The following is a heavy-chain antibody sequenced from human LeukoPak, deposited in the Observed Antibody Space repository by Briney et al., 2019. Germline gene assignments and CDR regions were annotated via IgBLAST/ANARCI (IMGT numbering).Heavy chain of an antibody. CDR3: ARALDSSSSRYQAFEE. V-gene: IGHV3-7*01. D-gene: IGHD2-2*01. CDR2: IKQDESEK. CDR1: GFTFSNYW. Sequence: PGGSLRLSCSASGFTFSNYWMSWVRQAPGKGPEWVANIKQDESEKYYVDSVKGRFTISRDNAKSSLYLQMNSLRAEDTAVYYCARALDSSSSRYQAFEEWGQGTLVTVSS. J-gene: IGHJ4*02.